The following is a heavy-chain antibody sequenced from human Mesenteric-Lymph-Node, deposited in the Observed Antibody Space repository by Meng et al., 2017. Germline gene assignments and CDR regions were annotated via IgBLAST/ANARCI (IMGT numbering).Heavy chain of an antibody. CDR1: GFAFEDYA. Sequence: GESLKISCAVSGFAFEDYAMHWVRQAPGKGLEWVSLISWDGGSTYYADSVKGRFNISRDNSKNSLYLQMNSLRPEETALYYCAKGARWFGELSRGALDIWGQGTMVTVSS. V-gene: IGHV3-43D*03. CDR3: AKGARWFGELSRGALDI. J-gene: IGHJ3*02. CDR2: ISWDGGST. D-gene: IGHD3-10*01.